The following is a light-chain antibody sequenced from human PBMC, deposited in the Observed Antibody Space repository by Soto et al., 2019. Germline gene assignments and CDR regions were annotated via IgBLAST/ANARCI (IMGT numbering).Light chain of an antibody. Sequence: QSALTQPPSASGSPGQSVTISCTGTSSDVGGYNYVSWYQQHPGKAPKFSIFEVSRRPSGVPDRFSGSKSGNTASLTVSGLQADDEADYYCSSYAGSNNPVIFGGGTKVTVL. CDR3: SSYAGSNNPVI. CDR2: EVS. V-gene: IGLV2-8*01. J-gene: IGLJ2*01. CDR1: SSDVGGYNY.